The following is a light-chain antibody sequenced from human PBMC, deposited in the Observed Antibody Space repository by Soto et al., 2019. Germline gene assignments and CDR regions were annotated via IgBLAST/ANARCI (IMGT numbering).Light chain of an antibody. CDR1: TGAVTIGHY. Sequence: QSVVTQEPSLTVSPGGTVSLTCGSNTGAVTIGHYPYWFQQKPGQAPRTLVYDTNNRHSWTPARFSGSLLGGKAALTLSGAQPEDEDDYYCLISSRGARVFGGGTKLTVL. CDR3: LISSRGARV. J-gene: IGLJ3*02. CDR2: DTN. V-gene: IGLV7-46*01.